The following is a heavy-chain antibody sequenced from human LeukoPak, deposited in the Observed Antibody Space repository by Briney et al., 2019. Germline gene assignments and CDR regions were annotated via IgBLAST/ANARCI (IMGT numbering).Heavy chain of an antibody. CDR1: GFTFSSYA. Sequence: GGSLRLSCAASGFTFSSYAMSWVRQAPGKGLEWVSTISGSGGSTYYAHSVKGRFTISRDNSENTVYLQMSSLRAEDTAAYYCAKDGYGSKSYIDLDYWGQGTLVTVSS. CDR2: ISGSGGST. CDR3: AKDGYGSKSYIDLDY. D-gene: IGHD3-10*01. J-gene: IGHJ4*02. V-gene: IGHV3-23*01.